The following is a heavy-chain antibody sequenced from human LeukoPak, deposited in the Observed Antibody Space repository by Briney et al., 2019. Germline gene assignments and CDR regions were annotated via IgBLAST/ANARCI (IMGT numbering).Heavy chain of an antibody. J-gene: IGHJ5*02. D-gene: IGHD4-17*01. CDR3: TTVILNDWFDP. CDR2: MNLTNDNI. V-gene: IGHV1-8*03. Sequence: ASVKVSCKASGYSFTNCDINAVRRTTGQGLQWMRRMNLTNDNIGSAQNCQGRITIIRNTSRGTALMNLSSLTSEDTAVGDKTTVILNDWFDPWGQGTLVTVSS. CDR1: GYSFTNCD.